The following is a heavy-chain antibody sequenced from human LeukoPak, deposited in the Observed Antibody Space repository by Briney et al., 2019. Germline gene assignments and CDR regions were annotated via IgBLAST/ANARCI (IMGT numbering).Heavy chain of an antibody. V-gene: IGHV4-59*12. CDR1: GGSIRSYY. Sequence: SETLSLICSVSGGSIRSYYWSWSRQPPGKGLEYIGYINYSGSTNYNPSLKSRVTISVDTSKNQFSLKLSSVTAADTAVYYCARATYYDFWSGYYSRGKNFDYWGQGTLVTVSS. J-gene: IGHJ4*02. CDR3: ARATYYDFWSGYYSRGKNFDY. D-gene: IGHD3-3*01. CDR2: INYSGST.